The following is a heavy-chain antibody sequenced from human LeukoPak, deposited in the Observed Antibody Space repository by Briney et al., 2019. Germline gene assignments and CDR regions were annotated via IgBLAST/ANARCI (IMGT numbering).Heavy chain of an antibody. V-gene: IGHV3-66*01. D-gene: IGHD3-10*01. CDR2: IYSGGST. CDR1: GFTVSSNY. J-gene: IGHJ6*02. CDR3: ARDPGYGSGTDYYYGMDV. Sequence: PGGSLRLSCAASGFTVSSNYMSWVRQAPGKGLEWVSVIYSGGSTYYADSVKGRFTISRDNSKNTLYLQMNSLRAEDTAVYYCARDPGYGSGTDYYYGMDVWGQGTTVTVSS.